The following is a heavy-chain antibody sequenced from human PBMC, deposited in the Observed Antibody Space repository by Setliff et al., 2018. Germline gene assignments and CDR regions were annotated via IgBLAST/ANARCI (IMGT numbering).Heavy chain of an antibody. CDR2: IHYLGTT. CDR3: ARTGTYRYFDH. CDR1: GGSMSSSGYY. J-gene: IGHJ4*02. D-gene: IGHD1-1*01. Sequence: PSETLSLTCTVFGGSMSSSGYYWAWIRQSPGKGLEWIGRIHYLGTTYSNASLASRLTMSVDTSKNQFSLRLTSVTAADTAVYYCARTGTYRYFDHWGQGTLVTVSS. V-gene: IGHV4-39*01.